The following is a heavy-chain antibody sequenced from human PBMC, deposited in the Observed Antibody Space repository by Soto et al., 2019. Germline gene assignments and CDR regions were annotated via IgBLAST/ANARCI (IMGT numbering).Heavy chain of an antibody. CDR1: GGSSSSGDYY. D-gene: IGHD4-17*01. J-gene: IGHJ4*02. V-gene: IGHV4-30-4*01. CDR3: ARGDGEVTTVVTFDY. Sequence: PSETLSLTCTVSGGSSSSGDYYWSWIRQPPGKGLEWIGYIYYSGSTYYNPSLKSRVTISVDTSKNQFSLKLSSVTAADTAVYYCARGDGEVTTVVTFDYWGQGTLVTVSS. CDR2: IYYSGST.